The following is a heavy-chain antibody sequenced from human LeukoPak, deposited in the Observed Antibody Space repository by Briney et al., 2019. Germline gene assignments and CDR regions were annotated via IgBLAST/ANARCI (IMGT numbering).Heavy chain of an antibody. V-gene: IGHV3-74*01. CDR3: SRGYSGGFDY. CDR2: INSDGTSP. Sequence: GGSLRLSCAASVFTFSSYWMHWVRHAPGRGLVWVSGINSDGTSPIYADSVKGRFTISRDNAKKTLYLQMNSLRAEDTAVYYCSRGYSGGFDYWGQGTLVTVSS. D-gene: IGHD2-15*01. J-gene: IGHJ4*02. CDR1: VFTFSSYW.